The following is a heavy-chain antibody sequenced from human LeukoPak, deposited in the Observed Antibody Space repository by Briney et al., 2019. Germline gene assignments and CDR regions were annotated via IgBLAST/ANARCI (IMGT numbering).Heavy chain of an antibody. CDR2: IKSKTNGGTT. CDR1: GFTFSNAW. J-gene: IGHJ5*02. V-gene: IGHV3-15*01. CDR3: STGCSNTTCYHWDNWFDP. D-gene: IGHD2-2*01. Sequence: GGSLRLSCAASGFTFSNAWMSWVRQAPGKGLEWVGRIKSKTNGGTTDYAAPVKGRFSISRDDSKNTLYLQMNSLKTEDTAVYYCSTGCSNTTCYHWDNWFDPWGQGTLVTVSS.